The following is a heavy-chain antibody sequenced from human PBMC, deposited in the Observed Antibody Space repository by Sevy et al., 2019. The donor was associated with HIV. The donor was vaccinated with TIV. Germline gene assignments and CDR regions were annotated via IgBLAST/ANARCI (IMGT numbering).Heavy chain of an antibody. Sequence: SETLSLTCTVSGGSISSGSYYWSWIRQPAGKGLEWIGRIYTSGSTNYNPSLKSRVTISVDTSKNQFSLKLSSVTAADTAVYYCARGRERRITMVRGVDSYNWFDPWGQGTLVTVSS. CDR2: IYTSGST. V-gene: IGHV4-61*02. CDR3: ARGRERRITMVRGVDSYNWFDP. D-gene: IGHD3-10*01. CDR1: GGSISSGSYY. J-gene: IGHJ5*02.